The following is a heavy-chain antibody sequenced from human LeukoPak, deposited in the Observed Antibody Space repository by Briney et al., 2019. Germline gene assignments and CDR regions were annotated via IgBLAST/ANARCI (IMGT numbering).Heavy chain of an antibody. V-gene: IGHV1-18*01. D-gene: IGHD6-19*01. CDR1: GYTFTSYG. CDR2: ISAYNGNT. CDR3: ARYLAVAGTGYYYYYGMDV. J-gene: IGHJ6*02. Sequence: ASVKVSCKASGYTFTSYGISWVRQAPGQGLEWMGWISAYNGNTNYAQKLQGRVTMTTDTSTSTAYTELRSLRSDDTAVYYCARYLAVAGTGYYYYYGMDVWGQGTTVTVSS.